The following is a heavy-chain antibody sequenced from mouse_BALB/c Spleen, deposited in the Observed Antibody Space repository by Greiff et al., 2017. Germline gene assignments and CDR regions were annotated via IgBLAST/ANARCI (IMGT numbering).Heavy chain of an antibody. J-gene: IGHJ3*01. V-gene: IGHV2-6-7*01. CDR2: IWGDGST. D-gene: IGHD1-1*01. Sequence: QVQLQQSGPGLVAPSQSLSITCTVSGFSLTGYGVNWVRQPPGKGLEWLGMIWGDGSTDYNSALKSRLSISKDNSKSQVFLKMNSLQTDDTARYYCARGGYGSSYRFAYWGQGTLVTVSA. CDR1: GFSLTGYG. CDR3: ARGGYGSSYRFAY.